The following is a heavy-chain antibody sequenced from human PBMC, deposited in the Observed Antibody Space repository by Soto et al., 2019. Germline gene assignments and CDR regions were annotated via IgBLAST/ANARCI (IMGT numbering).Heavy chain of an antibody. V-gene: IGHV1-18*01. D-gene: IGHD6-19*01. CDR3: ATQPYSGDWPEGNYFDY. CDR2: ISPYSGNT. CDR1: GYTFTNYG. J-gene: IGHJ4*02. Sequence: QVQLVQSGAEVKKPGASVKVSCKASGYTFTNYGFSWVRQAPGQGLEWMGWISPYSGNTNYAQKLQGRVTLTTDTSTTTAYLELRSLKSDDTAVYYCATQPYSGDWPEGNYFDYWGQGTLVTVSS.